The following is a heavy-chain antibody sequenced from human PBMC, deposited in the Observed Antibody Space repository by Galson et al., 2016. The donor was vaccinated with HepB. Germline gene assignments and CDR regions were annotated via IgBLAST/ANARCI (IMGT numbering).Heavy chain of an antibody. J-gene: IGHJ3*02. Sequence: GRFTISRDNANNSLYLQMNSLRDEDTAIYYCARDFRNYGRCGFDMWGPGTVVTVS. V-gene: IGHV3-48*02. CDR3: ARDFRNYGRCGFDM. D-gene: IGHD3-16*01.